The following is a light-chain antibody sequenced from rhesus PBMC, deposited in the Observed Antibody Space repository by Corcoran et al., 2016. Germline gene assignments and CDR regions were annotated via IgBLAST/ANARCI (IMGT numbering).Light chain of an antibody. V-gene: IGKV1-28*02. CDR1: QGISSY. Sequence: DIQMTQSPSSLSASVGDTVTITCRASQGISSYLNWFQQKPGKAPKLLIYAAASLESGVPSRFSGSGSGTDYTFTITSLQPEDFANYYCQHGYGTPWTFGQGTKVEIK. CDR3: QHGYGTPWT. J-gene: IGKJ1*01. CDR2: AAA.